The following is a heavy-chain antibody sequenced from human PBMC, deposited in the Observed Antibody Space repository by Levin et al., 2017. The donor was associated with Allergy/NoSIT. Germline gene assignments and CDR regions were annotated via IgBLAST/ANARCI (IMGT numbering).Heavy chain of an antibody. CDR3: ARDDSAKAVAGTLVTF. Sequence: PSETLSLTCAASGFTFSSYTMHWVRQAPGKGPEWVAIIWYDGSNKFYADSVKGRFTISRDNSQNTLHLQMTSLRGEDTAVYYCARDDSAKAVAGTLVTFWGQGTLVTVSS. CDR1: GFTFSSYT. J-gene: IGHJ4*02. D-gene: IGHD6-19*01. CDR2: IWYDGSNK. V-gene: IGHV3-33*01.